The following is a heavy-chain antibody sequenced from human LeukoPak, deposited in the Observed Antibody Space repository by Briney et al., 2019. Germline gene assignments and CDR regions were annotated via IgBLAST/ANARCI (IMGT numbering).Heavy chain of an antibody. J-gene: IGHJ4*02. CDR2: IYSGAGT. V-gene: IGHV3-53*01. CDR1: GFTVSNNY. D-gene: IGHD3-22*01. CDR3: VRGHITLTI. Sequence: GGSLRLSCAVSGFTVSNNYMRWVRQAPAKGLEWVSVIYSGAGTHYADSVKGRFTISRDNSENTLYLQMSSLRAEDTAVYYCVRGHITLTIWGQGTLVTVSS.